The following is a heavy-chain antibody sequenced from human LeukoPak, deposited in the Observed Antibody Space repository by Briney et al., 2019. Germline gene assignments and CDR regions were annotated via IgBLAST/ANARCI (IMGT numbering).Heavy chain of an antibody. V-gene: IGHV4-59*08. CDR2: IYYSGST. J-gene: IGHJ4*02. CDR3: ARRYYDSSGYYYDDY. Sequence: SETLSLTCTVSGGSISSYHWSWIRQPPGKGLEWIGYIYYSGSTNYNPSLKSRVTISVDTSKNQFSLKLSSVTAADTAVYYCARRYYDSSGYYYDDYWGQGTLVTVSS. D-gene: IGHD3-22*01. CDR1: GGSISSYH.